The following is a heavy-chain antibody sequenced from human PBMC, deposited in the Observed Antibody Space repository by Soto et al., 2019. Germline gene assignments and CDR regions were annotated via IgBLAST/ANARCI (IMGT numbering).Heavy chain of an antibody. CDR1: GFTFSTYS. Sequence: AGGSLRLSCVASGFTFSTYSMHWVRQAPGKGLEWVTLTWHDGSNKYYADSVKGRFTISRDNSKNTLYLQMNSLRAEDTAVYYCARDLGYSNGHTFDYWGQGTLVTVSS. CDR3: ARDLGYSNGHTFDY. V-gene: IGHV3-33*01. J-gene: IGHJ4*02. CDR2: TWHDGSNK. D-gene: IGHD4-4*01.